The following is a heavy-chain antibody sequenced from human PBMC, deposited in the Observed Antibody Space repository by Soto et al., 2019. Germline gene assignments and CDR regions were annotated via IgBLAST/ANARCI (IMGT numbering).Heavy chain of an antibody. Sequence: EVQLLESGGGLVQPGGSLRLSCAASGFTFSNYAMSGVRQAPGKGLEWVSGISGNGANTFYADSVKGRLTISRDNSKNTLYLQLNSLRADDTAVYYCANTWRGLGTYYQVDYWGQGNLVPVSS. CDR2: ISGNGANT. D-gene: IGHD3-10*01. CDR1: GFTFSNYA. V-gene: IGHV3-23*01. J-gene: IGHJ4*02. CDR3: ANTWRGLGTYYQVDY.